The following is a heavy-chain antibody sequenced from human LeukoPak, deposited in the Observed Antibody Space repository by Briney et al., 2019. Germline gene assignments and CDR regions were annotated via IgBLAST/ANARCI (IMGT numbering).Heavy chain of an antibody. Sequence: GGSLRLSCAASGFTFSSYSMNWVRQAPGKGLEWVSSISSSSSYIYYADSVKGRFTISRDNAKNTLYLQMNSLRAEDTAVYYCARESGIAAALDLWGQETLVTVSS. CDR2: ISSSSSYI. CDR3: ARESGIAAALDL. CDR1: GFTFSSYS. D-gene: IGHD6-13*01. V-gene: IGHV3-21*01. J-gene: IGHJ5*02.